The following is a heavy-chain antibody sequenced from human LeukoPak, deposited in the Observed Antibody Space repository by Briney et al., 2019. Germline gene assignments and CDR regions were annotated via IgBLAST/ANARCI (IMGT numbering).Heavy chain of an antibody. V-gene: IGHV5-51*01. Sequence: GGSLQISCKGSGYTFSSYWIGWVRQMPGKGLQWMRFIYPDDSDTRYSPPFQGQVTISTDKSISTAYLQWSSLKASDTAMYYCARLAYCSNDVCYSNYYYSMDVWGKGTTVTVSS. J-gene: IGHJ6*03. CDR3: ARLAYCSNDVCYSNYYYSMDV. CDR1: GYTFSSYW. D-gene: IGHD2-8*01. CDR2: IYPDDSDT.